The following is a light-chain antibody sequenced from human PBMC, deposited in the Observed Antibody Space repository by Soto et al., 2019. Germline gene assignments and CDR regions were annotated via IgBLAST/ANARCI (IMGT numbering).Light chain of an antibody. CDR2: GAS. V-gene: IGKV3-15*01. CDR1: QSVSSN. Sequence: EIVMTQSPSTLSVAPGERSTLSCMASQSVSSNLAWYQQKPGQAPRLLIYGASTRATGIPARFSGSGSGKEFTLTISSLQSEDFAVYYCQQYNNWPPWTLGQGTKVDIK. J-gene: IGKJ1*01. CDR3: QQYNNWPPWT.